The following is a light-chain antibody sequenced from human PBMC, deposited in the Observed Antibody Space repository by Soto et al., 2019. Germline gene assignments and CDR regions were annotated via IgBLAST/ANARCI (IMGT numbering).Light chain of an antibody. CDR2: DAS. CDR3: QHCHDYPYI. V-gene: IGKV1-5*01. Sequence: DIHMTQSPSTLSASVGDRVTITCRAIQSLSDWLAWLQQKPGKAPKVLIYDASRLGSGVPTRFSGSGVCTEFTLTSTRLQPDDFATYYCQHCHDYPYIFGQGTK. CDR1: QSLSDW. J-gene: IGKJ2*01.